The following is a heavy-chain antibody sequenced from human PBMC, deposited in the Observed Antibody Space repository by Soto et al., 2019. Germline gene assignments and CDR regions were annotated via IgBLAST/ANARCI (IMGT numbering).Heavy chain of an antibody. Sequence: PGGSLRLSCAASGFTFSSDAMSWVRQAPGKGLEWVSAISGSGGSTYYADSVKGRFTISRDNSKNTLYLQMNSLRAEDTAVYYCAKVIVGATYQWFDPWGQGTLVTVSS. D-gene: IGHD1-26*01. CDR2: ISGSGGST. CDR1: GFTFSSDA. J-gene: IGHJ5*02. V-gene: IGHV3-23*01. CDR3: AKVIVGATYQWFDP.